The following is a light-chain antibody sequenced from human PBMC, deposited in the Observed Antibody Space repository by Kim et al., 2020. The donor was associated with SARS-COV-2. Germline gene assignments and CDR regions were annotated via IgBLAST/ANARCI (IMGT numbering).Light chain of an antibody. J-gene: IGLJ3*02. CDR3: QSYDSSLSARV. CDR2: GDN. Sequence: QRCTSSCTERTSNLEAGYHAHWYQQLPGTAPTLLIYGDNKRPSGVPDRFSGSRSGTSASLAVTGLQAEDEADYYCQSYDSSLSARVFGGGTQLTVL. V-gene: IGLV1-40*01. CDR1: TSNLEAGYH.